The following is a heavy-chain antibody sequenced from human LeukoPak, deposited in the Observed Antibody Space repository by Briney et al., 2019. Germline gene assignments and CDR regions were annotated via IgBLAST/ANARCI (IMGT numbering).Heavy chain of an antibody. Sequence: PGGSLRLSCAASGFTFSSYAMSWVRQAPGKGLEWVSAISGSGGSTYYADSVKGRFTISRDNSKNTLYLQMNSLRAEDTAVYYCAKEPKIQLWALMGKGYFDYWGQGTLVTVSS. J-gene: IGHJ4*02. CDR1: GFTFSSYA. CDR3: AKEPKIQLWALMGKGYFDY. CDR2: ISGSGGST. V-gene: IGHV3-23*01. D-gene: IGHD5-18*01.